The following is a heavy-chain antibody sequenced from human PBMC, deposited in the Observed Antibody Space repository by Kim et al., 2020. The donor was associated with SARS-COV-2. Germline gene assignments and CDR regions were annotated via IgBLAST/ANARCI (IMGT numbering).Heavy chain of an antibody. D-gene: IGHD3-10*01. V-gene: IGHV3-74*01. J-gene: IGHJ6*02. Sequence: YSDSVQGRSTVSRDNAKDTLYLQMDSLRAEDSAVYYCARVFRVPFYSGMDVWGQGTTVTVSS. CDR3: ARVFRVPFYSGMDV.